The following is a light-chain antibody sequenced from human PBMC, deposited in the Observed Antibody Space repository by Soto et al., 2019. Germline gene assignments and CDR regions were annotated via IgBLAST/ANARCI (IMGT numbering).Light chain of an antibody. CDR2: DVS. J-gene: IGLJ3*02. V-gene: IGLV2-14*01. CDR3: SSYTSTNSWV. CDR1: SSDVGGYNY. Sequence: QSALTQSASVSGSPGQSITISCTGTSSDVGGYNYVSWYQQHPGKAPKLIIYDVSNRPSGVSTRFSGSKSGNTASLTISGLQAEDGADYSCSSYTSTNSWVFGGGTKVTVL.